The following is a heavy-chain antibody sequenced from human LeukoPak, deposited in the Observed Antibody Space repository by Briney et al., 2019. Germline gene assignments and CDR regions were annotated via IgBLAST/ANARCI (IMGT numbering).Heavy chain of an antibody. Sequence: ASVKVSCKVSGYTLTELSMHWVRQAPGKGLEWMGGFDPEDGETIYAQKFQGRVTMTEDTSTDTAYMELSSLRSEDTAVYYCATGLRDKYYDFWSGYYQPSFFDYWGQGTLVTVSS. D-gene: IGHD3-3*01. CDR3: ATGLRDKYYDFWSGYYQPSFFDY. CDR1: GYTLTELS. V-gene: IGHV1-24*01. CDR2: FDPEDGET. J-gene: IGHJ4*02.